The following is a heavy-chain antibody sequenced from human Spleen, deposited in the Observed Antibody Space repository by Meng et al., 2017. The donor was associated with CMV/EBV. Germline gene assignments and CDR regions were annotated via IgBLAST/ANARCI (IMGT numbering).Heavy chain of an antibody. Sequence: KISCKVSGYNFTDHYMHWVQQAPGKGLEWMGLVNHEDGETMYAEKFQGRITITADKSRDTVYMELRSLRSGDTAVYYCATVGGGTLEHWGQGTLVTVSS. D-gene: IGHD3-16*01. CDR1: GYNFTDHY. CDR2: VNHEDGET. V-gene: IGHV1-69-2*01. CDR3: ATVGGGTLEH. J-gene: IGHJ4*02.